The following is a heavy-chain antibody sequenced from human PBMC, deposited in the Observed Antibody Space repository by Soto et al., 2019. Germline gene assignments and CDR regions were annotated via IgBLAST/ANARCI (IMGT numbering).Heavy chain of an antibody. D-gene: IGHD2-2*02. CDR2: ISAGNGDT. V-gene: IGHV1-3*01. CDR1: GYNFINYA. CDR3: TRDHHYILNAFYI. J-gene: IGHJ3*02. Sequence: ASVKVSRKASGYNFINYAMHWVRQAPGQGLEWMGWISAGNGDTKYSQKLQGRVTITKDTSANTLYLELSSLRSEDTAVYYCTRDHHYILNAFYIWGQGTMVTVSS.